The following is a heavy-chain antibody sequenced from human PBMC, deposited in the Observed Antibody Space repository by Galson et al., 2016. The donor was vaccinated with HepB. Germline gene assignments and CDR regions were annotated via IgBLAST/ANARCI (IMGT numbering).Heavy chain of an antibody. D-gene: IGHD3-22*01. Sequence: SVKVSCKASGYIFARYGITWVRQAPGQGLEWVGWISPGNGNTNFARKFKGRVTMTTDSSTSTAYMELRSLGPADTAIYFCARETYDTTGYLTDWGQGTLVTVSS. CDR2: ISPGNGNT. V-gene: IGHV1-18*01. J-gene: IGHJ4*02. CDR3: ARETYDTTGYLTD. CDR1: GYIFARYG.